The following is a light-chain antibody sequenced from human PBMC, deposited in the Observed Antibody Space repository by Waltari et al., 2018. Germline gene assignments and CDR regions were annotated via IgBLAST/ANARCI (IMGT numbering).Light chain of an antibody. Sequence: EIVMTQSPATLSVSPGDRAILSCRASQSVSSNLAWYQQKPGQAPRLLMWGASTRATGIPARFSGSGSGTEFTLTISSMQSEDFAVYYCQQYNNWPPMYTFGQGTKLDIK. CDR2: GAS. CDR3: QQYNNWPPMYT. CDR1: QSVSSN. J-gene: IGKJ2*01. V-gene: IGKV3-15*01.